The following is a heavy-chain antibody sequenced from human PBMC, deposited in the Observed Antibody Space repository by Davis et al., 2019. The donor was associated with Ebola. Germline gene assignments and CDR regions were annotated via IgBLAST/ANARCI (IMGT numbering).Heavy chain of an antibody. CDR2: IRSKAYGGTT. D-gene: IGHD1-26*01. CDR1: GFTFGDYA. J-gene: IGHJ4*02. Sequence: PGGSLRLSCTASGFTFGDYAMSWVRQAPGKGLEWVGFIRSKAYGGTTEYAASVKGRFTISRDDSKSIAYLQMNNLKTDDTAFYYCTREFGGSYDYRGQGTLVTVSS. V-gene: IGHV3-49*04. CDR3: TREFGGSYDY.